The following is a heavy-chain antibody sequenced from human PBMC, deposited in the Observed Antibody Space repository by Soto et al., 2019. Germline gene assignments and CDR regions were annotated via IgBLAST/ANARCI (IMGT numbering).Heavy chain of an antibody. CDR1: GFTFSSYA. J-gene: IGHJ4*02. CDR3: AKVPYGDYGQNYDY. CDR2: ISGSGGST. V-gene: IGHV3-23*01. Sequence: EVQLLESGGGLVQPGGSLRLSCAASGFTFSSYAMSWVRQAPGKGLEWVSGISGSGGSTYYADSVKGRFTISRDNSKNTLYLQMNSLRAEDTAVYYCAKVPYGDYGQNYDYCGQGILVTVSS. D-gene: IGHD4-17*01.